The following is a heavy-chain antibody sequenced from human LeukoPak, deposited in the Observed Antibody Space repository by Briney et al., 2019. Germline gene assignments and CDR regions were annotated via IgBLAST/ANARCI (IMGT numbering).Heavy chain of an antibody. D-gene: IGHD3-22*01. CDR1: GYTFTGYY. CDR2: INPNSGGT. CDR3: ARSYDSGDYYKGGFDY. J-gene: IGHJ4*02. V-gene: IGHV1-2*02. Sequence: ASVKVSCKASGYTFTGYYMHWVRQAPGQGLEWMGWINPNSGGTNYAQKFQGRVTMTRDTSISTAYMELSSLRSEDTAVYYCARSYDSGDYYKGGFDYWGQGTLVTVSS.